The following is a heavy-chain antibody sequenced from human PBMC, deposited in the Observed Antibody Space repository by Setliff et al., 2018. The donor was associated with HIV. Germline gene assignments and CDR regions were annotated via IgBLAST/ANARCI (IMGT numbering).Heavy chain of an antibody. CDR2: IYHSGST. CDR3: ARGRGSY. J-gene: IGHJ4*02. CDR1: GGSISTSNW. Sequence: KASETLSLTCVVSGGSISTSNWWSWVRQPPGKGLEWIGEIYHSGSTNYNSSLKSRVTISVDTSKNQFSLKLSSVTAADTAVYYCARGRGSYWGQGTLVTVSS. V-gene: IGHV4-4*02. D-gene: IGHD1-26*01.